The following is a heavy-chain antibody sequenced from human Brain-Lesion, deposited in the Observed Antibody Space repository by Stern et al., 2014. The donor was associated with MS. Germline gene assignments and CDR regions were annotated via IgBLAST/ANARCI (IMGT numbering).Heavy chain of an antibody. CDR1: GFTFSYHG. D-gene: IGHD4-17*01. V-gene: IGHV3-30*01. Sequence: QVQLVESGGGVVKPGKSLTLSCAASGFTFSYHGMHWGRQAPGQGHEWVAGISYDGSDNYYAGSVKGRFTLTRDNSKNTLLLQMNSLRSEDTAVYYCSRGGAVTSSEYYFDYWGQGTLVTVSS. J-gene: IGHJ4*02. CDR3: SRGGAVTSSEYYFDY. CDR2: ISYDGSDN.